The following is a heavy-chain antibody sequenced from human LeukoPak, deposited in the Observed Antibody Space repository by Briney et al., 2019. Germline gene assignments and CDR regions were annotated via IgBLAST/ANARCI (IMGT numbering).Heavy chain of an antibody. Sequence: SETLSLTCTVSGGSISSGSYCWSWIRQPAGKGLEWIGHIYSSGSTNYNPSLKSRVTMSVDTSKNQFSLKLSSVTAADTAMYYCAREVADYGGYYYYHYMDVWGKGTTVTISS. D-gene: IGHD4-23*01. J-gene: IGHJ6*03. V-gene: IGHV4-61*09. CDR1: GGSISSGSYC. CDR2: IYSSGST. CDR3: AREVADYGGYYYYHYMDV.